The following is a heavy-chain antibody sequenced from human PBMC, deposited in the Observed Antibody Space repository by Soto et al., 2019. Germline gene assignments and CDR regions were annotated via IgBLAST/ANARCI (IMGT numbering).Heavy chain of an antibody. CDR3: AKVGYSSGLLDS. D-gene: IGHD6-19*01. J-gene: IGHJ4*02. Sequence: SETLSLTCTVSGGSISSSSYYWGWIRQPPGKGLEWIGSIYYTGSSYYNPSLKSRVTISVDTSKTRFSLKLSSVTATDTAVYYCAKVGYSSGLLDSWGQGTLVTVSS. V-gene: IGHV4-39*01. CDR2: IYYTGSS. CDR1: GGSISSSSYY.